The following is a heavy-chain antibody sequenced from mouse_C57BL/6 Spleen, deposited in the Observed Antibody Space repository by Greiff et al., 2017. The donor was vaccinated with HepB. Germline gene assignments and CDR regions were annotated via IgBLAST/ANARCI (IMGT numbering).Heavy chain of an antibody. CDR2: IYPGSGNT. V-gene: IGHV1-76*01. CDR3: ARENYYGSSYPFDY. J-gene: IGHJ2*01. Sequence: VQLQQSGAELVRPGASVKLSCKASGYTFTDYYINWVKQRPGQGLEWIARIYPGSGNTYYNEKFKGKATLTAEKSSSTAYMQLSSLTSEDSAVYFCARENYYGSSYPFDYWGQSTTLTVSS. D-gene: IGHD1-1*01. CDR1: GYTFTDYY.